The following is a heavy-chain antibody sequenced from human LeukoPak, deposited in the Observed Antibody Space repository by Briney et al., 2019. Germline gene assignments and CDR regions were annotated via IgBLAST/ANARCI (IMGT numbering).Heavy chain of an antibody. D-gene: IGHD2-2*01. Sequence: GSLRLSCAGSGFTFSTYWMSWIRQPPGKELEWIGTIYYSGSTYYNPSLKSRVTISVDTSNNQFSLKLSSVTAADTAVYYCARENPLYCSSTSCYPNWFDPWGQGTLVTVSS. CDR2: IYYSGST. V-gene: IGHV4-59*12. CDR3: ARENPLYCSSTSCYPNWFDP. CDR1: GFTFSTYW. J-gene: IGHJ5*02.